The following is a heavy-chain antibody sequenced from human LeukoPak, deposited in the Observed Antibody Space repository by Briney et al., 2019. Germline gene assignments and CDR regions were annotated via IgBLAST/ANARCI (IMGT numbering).Heavy chain of an antibody. Sequence: GGSLRLSCAASGFTFSNYAMNWVRQAPGKGLEWVAFIGYDGDNKFYVDSVKGRFAISRDNSKSTLYLQMNNVRVEDTAIYYCASLSAMTIAPPDVWGHGTTVTVSS. CDR3: ASLSAMTIAPPDV. CDR2: IGYDGDNK. V-gene: IGHV3-30*09. J-gene: IGHJ6*02. D-gene: IGHD4/OR15-4a*01. CDR1: GFTFSNYA.